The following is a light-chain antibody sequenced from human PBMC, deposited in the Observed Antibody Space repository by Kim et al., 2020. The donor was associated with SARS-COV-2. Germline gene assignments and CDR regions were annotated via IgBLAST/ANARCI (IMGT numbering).Light chain of an antibody. CDR2: GKN. J-gene: IGLJ2*01. Sequence: LGRTVMMTCQGAGLKSYYASWYQQKPGQAPVLVIYGKNNRPSGIPDRFSGSSSGNTASLTITGAQAEDEADYYCNSRDSSGNHVVFGGVTQLTVL. CDR3: NSRDSSGNHVV. V-gene: IGLV3-19*01. CDR1: GLKSYY.